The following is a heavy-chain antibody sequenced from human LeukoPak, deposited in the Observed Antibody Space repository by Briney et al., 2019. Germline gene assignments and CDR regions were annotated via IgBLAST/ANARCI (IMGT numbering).Heavy chain of an antibody. J-gene: IGHJ4*02. Sequence: SETLSLTCTVSGGSISSYYWSWIRQPPGKGLECIGYIYYSGTTNYNPSLKSRVTISVDTSKNQFSLKLSSVTAADTAVYYCARMSIAAAFDYWGQGTLVTVSS. CDR3: ARMSIAAAFDY. CDR1: GGSISSYY. CDR2: IYYSGTT. D-gene: IGHD6-13*01. V-gene: IGHV4-59*01.